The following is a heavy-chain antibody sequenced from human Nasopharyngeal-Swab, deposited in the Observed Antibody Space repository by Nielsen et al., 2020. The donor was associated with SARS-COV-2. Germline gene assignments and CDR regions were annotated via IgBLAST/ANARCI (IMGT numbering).Heavy chain of an antibody. CDR2: IGDKEHNYAT. CDR3: TTDFYFDY. CDR1: GFTFSNYH. V-gene: IGHV3-73*01. Sequence: GESLKISCAASGFTFSNYHMNWVRQASGKGLEWVGRIGDKEHNYATTYGASVQGRFTISRDDSKNTAFLQMDGLKTEDTALYYCTTDFYFDYWGQGALVTASS. J-gene: IGHJ4*02.